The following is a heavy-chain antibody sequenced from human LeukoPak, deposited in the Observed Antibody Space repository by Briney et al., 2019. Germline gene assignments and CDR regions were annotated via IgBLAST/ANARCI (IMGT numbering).Heavy chain of an antibody. CDR3: ARGRLMRWLQNRYYYMDV. CDR1: GYTFTGYY. D-gene: IGHD5-24*01. J-gene: IGHJ6*03. Sequence: ASVKVSFKASGYTFTGYYMHWVRQAPGQGLEWMGRINPSGGSTSYAQNFQGRVTMTRDMSTSTVYMELSSLRSEDTAVYYCARGRLMRWLQNRYYYMDVWGKGTTVTVSS. CDR2: INPSGGST. V-gene: IGHV1-46*01.